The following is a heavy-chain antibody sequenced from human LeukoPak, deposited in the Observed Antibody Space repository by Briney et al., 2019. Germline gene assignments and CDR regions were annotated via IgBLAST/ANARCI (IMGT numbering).Heavy chain of an antibody. CDR1: GYTFSDYY. V-gene: IGHV1-2*02. Sequence: ASVKVSCKASGYTFSDYYMHWVRQAPGQGLEWMGWINPNSGGTNYAQKFQGRVTVTRDTSISTAYMELTRVTSDDTAVYYCAREGDYSNSLDYWGQGTLVTVSS. CDR2: INPNSGGT. J-gene: IGHJ4*02. D-gene: IGHD6-6*01. CDR3: AREGDYSNSLDY.